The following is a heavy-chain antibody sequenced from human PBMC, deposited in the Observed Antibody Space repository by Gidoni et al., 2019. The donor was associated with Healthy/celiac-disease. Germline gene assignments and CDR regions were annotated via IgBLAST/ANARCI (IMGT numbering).Heavy chain of an antibody. CDR1: GFTFSSYE. V-gene: IGHV3-48*03. D-gene: IGHD6-13*01. Sequence: EVQLVESGGGLVQPGGSLRLSCAASGFTFSSYEMNWVRQAPGKGLEWVSYISSSGSTIYYADSVKGRVTISRDNAKNSLYLQMNSLRAEDTAVYYCAREGPLAAVFDYWGQGTLVTVSS. CDR2: ISSSGSTI. CDR3: AREGPLAAVFDY. J-gene: IGHJ4*02.